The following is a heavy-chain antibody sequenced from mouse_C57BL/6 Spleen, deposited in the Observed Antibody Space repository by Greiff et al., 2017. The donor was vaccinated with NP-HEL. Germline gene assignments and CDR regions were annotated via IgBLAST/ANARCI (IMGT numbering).Heavy chain of an antibody. CDR2: ISDGGSYT. CDR3: ARDVVTTRAWFAY. D-gene: IGHD2-2*01. J-gene: IGHJ3*01. V-gene: IGHV5-4*01. Sequence: DVKLVESGGGLVKPGGSLKLSCAASGFTFSSYAMSWVRQTPEKRLEWVATISDGGSYTYYPDNVKGRFTISRDNAKNNLYLQMSHLKSEDTAMYYCARDVVTTRAWFAYWGQGTLVTVSA. CDR1: GFTFSSYA.